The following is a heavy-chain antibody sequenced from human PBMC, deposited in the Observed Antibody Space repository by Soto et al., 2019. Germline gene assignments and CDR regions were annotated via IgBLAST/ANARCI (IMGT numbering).Heavy chain of an antibody. J-gene: IGHJ4*02. CDR2: ISGSGDRT. V-gene: IGHV3-23*01. D-gene: IGHD3-22*01. CDR3: AKMGDSSGYDFFDY. CDR1: GFTFSSHG. Sequence: EVQLLESGGGLVQPGGSLRLSCAVSGFTFSSHGMSWVRQAPGKGLEWVSSISGSGDRTYYADSVKGRFTISRDNSKSTLNLRISSLRVEDTAIYYCAKMGDSSGYDFFDYWGQGTLVTVS.